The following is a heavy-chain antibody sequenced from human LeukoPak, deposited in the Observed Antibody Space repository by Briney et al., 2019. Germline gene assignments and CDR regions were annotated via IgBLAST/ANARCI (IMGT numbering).Heavy chain of an antibody. CDR3: AKVLVLVSANRYYFDY. CDR2: ISGSGNST. Sequence: GGSLRLSCAAPGLTFSGSAMSWVRQAPGKGLEWVSLISGSGNSTYYADSVKGRFTISRDNSKNTLYLQMNSLRAEDTAVYYCAKVLVLVSANRYYFDYWGQGTLVTVSS. D-gene: IGHD2-15*01. CDR1: GLTFSGSA. V-gene: IGHV3-23*01. J-gene: IGHJ4*02.